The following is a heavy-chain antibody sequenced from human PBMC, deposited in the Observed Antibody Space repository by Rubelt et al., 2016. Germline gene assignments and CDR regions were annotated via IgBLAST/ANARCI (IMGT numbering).Heavy chain of an antibody. V-gene: IGHV1-2*06. Sequence: CKASGYTFTGYYMHWVRQAPGQGLEWMGRINPNSGGTNYAQKFQGRVTMTRDTSISTAYMDLRSLRSDDTAVYYCARDRVGATGDYWGRGTLVTVSS. CDR3: ARDRVGATGDY. CDR1: GYTFTGYY. J-gene: IGHJ4*02. D-gene: IGHD1-26*01. CDR2: INPNSGGT.